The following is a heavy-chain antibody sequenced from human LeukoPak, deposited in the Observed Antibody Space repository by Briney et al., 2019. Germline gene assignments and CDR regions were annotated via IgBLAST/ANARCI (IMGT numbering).Heavy chain of an antibody. J-gene: IGHJ5*01. Sequence: GGSLRLSCAASGFTFSSYEMNWVRQAPGKGLEWVSYISSSGSTIYYADSVKGRFTISRDNAKNSLYLQMNSLRAEDTAVYYCARVMVRGVSDSWGQGTLVTVSS. V-gene: IGHV3-48*03. D-gene: IGHD3-10*01. CDR1: GFTFSSYE. CDR2: ISSSGSTI. CDR3: ARVMVRGVSDS.